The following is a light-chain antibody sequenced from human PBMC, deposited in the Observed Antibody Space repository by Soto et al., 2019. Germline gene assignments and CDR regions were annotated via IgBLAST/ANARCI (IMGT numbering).Light chain of an antibody. J-gene: IGLJ1*01. V-gene: IGLV2-14*03. CDR2: DVS. CDR1: SSYVGGYNY. Sequence: QSALTQPASVSGTPGQSITIFCTGTSSYVGGYNYVSWYQHHPGKAPKLMIYDVSNRPSGVSNRFSGSKSGNTASLTISGLQPEDEADYYCCSYTTSNTRQIVFGTGTKSPS. CDR3: CSYTTSNTRQIV.